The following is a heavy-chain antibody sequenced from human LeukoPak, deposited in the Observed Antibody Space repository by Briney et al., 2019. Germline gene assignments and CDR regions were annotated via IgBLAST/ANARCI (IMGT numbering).Heavy chain of an antibody. CDR2: IHPRSGET. J-gene: IGHJ3*02. V-gene: IGHV1-2*02. D-gene: IGHD3-22*01. Sequence: GASVKVSCKTSGYSFTAFYIHWVRQAPGQGLEWMGWIHPRSGETNYAYKFKGRVTMTRDTSISTVYMELSSLRSEDTAVYYCTRTYYYDSSGYYYGRDAFDIWGQGTMVTVSS. CDR3: TRTYYYDSSGYYYGRDAFDI. CDR1: GYSFTAFY.